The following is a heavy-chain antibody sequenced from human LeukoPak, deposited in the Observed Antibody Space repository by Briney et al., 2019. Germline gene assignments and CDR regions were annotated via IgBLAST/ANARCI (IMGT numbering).Heavy chain of an antibody. V-gene: IGHV4-30-2*01. Sequence: PSETLSLTCTVSGGSISSYSWSWIRQPPGKGLEWIGYIYHSGSTYYNPSLKSRVTISVDRSKNQFSLKLSSVTAADTAVYYCARALPGYYYGSGSPTPDAFDIWGQGTMVTVSS. CDR3: ARALPGYYYGSGSPTPDAFDI. CDR2: IYHSGST. D-gene: IGHD3-10*01. J-gene: IGHJ3*02. CDR1: GGSISSYS.